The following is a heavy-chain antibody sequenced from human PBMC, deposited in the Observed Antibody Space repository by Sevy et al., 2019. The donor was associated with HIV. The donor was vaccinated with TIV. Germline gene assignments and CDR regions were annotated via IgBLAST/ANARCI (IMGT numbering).Heavy chain of an antibody. D-gene: IGHD1-26*01. J-gene: IGHJ1*01. CDR3: AKSGSYYAEYFQH. Sequence: GGSLRLSCAASGFTFSSYAMSWVRRAPGKGLEWVSAISGSGGSTYYADSVKGRFTISRDNSKNTLYLQMNSLRAEDTAVYYYAKSGSYYAEYFQHWGQGTLVTVSS. CDR2: ISGSGGST. V-gene: IGHV3-23*01. CDR1: GFTFSSYA.